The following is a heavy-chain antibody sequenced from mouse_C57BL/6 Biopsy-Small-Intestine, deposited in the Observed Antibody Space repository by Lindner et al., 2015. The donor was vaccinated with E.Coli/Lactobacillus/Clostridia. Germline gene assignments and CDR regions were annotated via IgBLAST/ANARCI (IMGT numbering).Heavy chain of an antibody. Sequence: VQLQESGPGMVKPSQSLSLTCTVTGYSITSGYDWHWIRHFPGDKLEWMGCISYSGYTNYNPSLKSRVSITHDTSENLFFLKLNAVTSEDTATYYCARGAHGNSYWFAYWGQGTLVTVSA. CDR1: GYSITSGYD. CDR2: ISYSGYT. V-gene: IGHV3-1*01. D-gene: IGHD1-1*01. J-gene: IGHJ3*01. CDR3: ARGAHGNSYWFAY.